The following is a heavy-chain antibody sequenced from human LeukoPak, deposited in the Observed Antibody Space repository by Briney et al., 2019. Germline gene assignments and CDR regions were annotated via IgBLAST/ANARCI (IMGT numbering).Heavy chain of an antibody. D-gene: IGHD4-17*01. V-gene: IGHV1-24*01. CDR3: ATPPNYGVLGGY. CDR1: GYTFTSYY. Sequence: ASVKVSCKASGYTFTSYYMHWVRQAPGKGLEWMGGFDPEDGETIYAQKFQGRVTMTEDTSTDTAYMELSSLRSEDTAVYYCATPPNYGVLGGYWGQGTLVTVSS. CDR2: FDPEDGET. J-gene: IGHJ4*02.